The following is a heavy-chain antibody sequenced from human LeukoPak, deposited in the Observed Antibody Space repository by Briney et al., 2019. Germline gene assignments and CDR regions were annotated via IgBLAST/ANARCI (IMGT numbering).Heavy chain of an antibody. CDR1: GFTFSSYA. CDR2: ISGSGGST. D-gene: IGHD2-15*01. V-gene: IGHV3-23*01. CDR3: ANPVVAATRDY. J-gene: IGHJ4*02. Sequence: GGSLRLSCAASGFTFSSYAISWVRQAPGKGLEWVSAISGSGGSTYYADSVKGRFTISRDNSKNTLYLQMNSLRAEDTAVYYCANPVVAATRDYWGQGTLVTVSS.